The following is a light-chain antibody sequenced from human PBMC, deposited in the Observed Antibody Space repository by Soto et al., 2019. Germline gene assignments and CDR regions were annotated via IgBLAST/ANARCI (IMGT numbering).Light chain of an antibody. J-gene: IGKJ1*01. CDR2: GAS. CDR1: QSVSSSY. Sequence: EIVLTQSPGTLSLSPGERATLSCRASQSVSSSYLAWYQKRPGQAPRPLISGASSRATGIPDRYSGSGSGTDFTLKISRVEAEDGGVYDGMQGTHWPHTFGQGTKVDIK. CDR3: MQGTHWPHT. V-gene: IGKV3D-20*02.